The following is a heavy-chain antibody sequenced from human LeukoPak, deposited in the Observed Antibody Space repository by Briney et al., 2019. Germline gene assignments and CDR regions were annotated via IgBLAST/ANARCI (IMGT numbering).Heavy chain of an antibody. J-gene: IGHJ5*02. CDR3: AKDSRFLEWSPFNWFDP. CDR1: GFTFSSYG. V-gene: IGHV3-30*18. CDR2: ISYDGSNK. Sequence: PGRPLRLSCAASGFTFSSYGMHWVPQAPGKGLEWVAVISYDGSNKYYADSVKGRFTISRDNSKNTLYLQMNSLRAEDTAVYYCAKDSRFLEWSPFNWFDPWGQGTLVTVSS. D-gene: IGHD3-3*01.